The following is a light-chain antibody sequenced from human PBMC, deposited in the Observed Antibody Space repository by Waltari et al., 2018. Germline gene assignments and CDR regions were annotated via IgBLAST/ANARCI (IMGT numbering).Light chain of an antibody. J-gene: IGKJ1*01. CDR1: EDIKNY. CDR3: QQYNSYSRT. CDR2: KAS. Sequence: DIQMTQSPSSLSASVGDRVTITCQASEDIKNYLNWYQQKPGRAPKLLIYKASSLESGVPSRFSGSGSGTEFTLTISSLQPDDFATYYCQQYNSYSRTFGQGTKVEIK. V-gene: IGKV1-5*03.